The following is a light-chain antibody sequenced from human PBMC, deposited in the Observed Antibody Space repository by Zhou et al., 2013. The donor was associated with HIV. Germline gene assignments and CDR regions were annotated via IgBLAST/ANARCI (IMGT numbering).Light chain of an antibody. CDR2: GAS. CDR3: QQYDNLPIT. J-gene: IGKJ5*01. Sequence: DIQMTQSPSSLSASVGDRVTLTCRASQSIDRYLNWYQQKPGKAPNLLIYGASSLQSGVPSRFSGSGSGTDFTFTISSLQPEDIATYYCQQYDNLPITFGQGTRLEIK. V-gene: IGKV1-33*01. CDR1: QSIDRY.